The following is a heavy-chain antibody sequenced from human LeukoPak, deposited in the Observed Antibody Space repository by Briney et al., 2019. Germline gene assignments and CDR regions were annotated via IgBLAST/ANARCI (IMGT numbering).Heavy chain of an antibody. V-gene: IGHV1-8*01. CDR3: ARRQQLVRLYYYYYYMYV. CDR2: MNPNSGNT. CDR1: GYTFTSYD. D-gene: IGHD6-13*01. J-gene: IGHJ6*03. Sequence: GASVKASCKASGYTFTSYDFNWVRQATGQGLEWMGWMNPNSGNTGYAQKFQGRVTMTRNTSISTAYMELSSLRSEDTAVYYCARRQQLVRLYYYYYYMYVWGKGTTVTVSS.